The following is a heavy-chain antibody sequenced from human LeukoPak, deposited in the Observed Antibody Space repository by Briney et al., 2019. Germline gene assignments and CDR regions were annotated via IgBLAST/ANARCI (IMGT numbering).Heavy chain of an antibody. CDR1: GYTFTSYG. Sequence: ASVKVSCKASGYTFTSYGISWVRQAPGQGLEWMGRINPNSGGTNYAQKFQGRVTMTRDTSISTAYMELSRLRSDDTAVYYCARARSSGGYWGQGTLVTVSS. D-gene: IGHD3-10*01. CDR2: INPNSGGT. CDR3: ARARSSGGY. V-gene: IGHV1-2*06. J-gene: IGHJ4*02.